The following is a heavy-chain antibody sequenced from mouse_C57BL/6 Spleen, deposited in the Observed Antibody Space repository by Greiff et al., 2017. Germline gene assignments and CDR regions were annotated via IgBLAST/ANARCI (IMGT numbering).Heavy chain of an antibody. CDR3: ARPRKRNWYFDV. V-gene: IGHV5-12*01. CDR1: GFTFSDYY. Sequence: EVQLVESGGGLVQPGGSLKLSCAASGFTFSDYYMYWVRQTPEKRLEWVAYISNGGGSTYYPDTVKGRFTISRDNAKNTLYLQMSRLKSEDTAMYYCARPRKRNWYFDVWGTGTTVTVSS. CDR2: ISNGGGST. J-gene: IGHJ1*03.